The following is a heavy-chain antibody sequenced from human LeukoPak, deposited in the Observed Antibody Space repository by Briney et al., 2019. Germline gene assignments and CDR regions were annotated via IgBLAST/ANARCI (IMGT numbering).Heavy chain of an antibody. D-gene: IGHD6-13*01. J-gene: IGHJ5*02. CDR2: ISSSSSYI. V-gene: IGHV3-21*01. CDR3: ARAGGYSSSNWFDP. CDR1: GFTFSSYA. Sequence: PGGSLRLSCAASGFTFSSYAMSWVRQAPGKGLEWVSSISSSSSYIYYADSVKGRFTISRDNAKNSLYPQMNSLRAEDTAVYYCARAGGYSSSNWFDPWGQGTLVTVSS.